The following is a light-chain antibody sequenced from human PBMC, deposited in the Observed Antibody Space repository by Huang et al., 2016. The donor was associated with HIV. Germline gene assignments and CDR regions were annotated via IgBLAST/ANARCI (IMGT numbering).Light chain of an antibody. CDR3: QQYGSSSYT. CDR1: QSVSSRY. Sequence: EIVLTQSPASLSLSPGERAMLSCGARQSVSSRYLAWFQQKPGLPPRLRSYDAAVRAPGSTDRGRGGGCGTDFTLNISRLEPEEFAVYYGQQYGSSSYTFGQGTKLEIK. V-gene: IGKV3D-20*01. CDR2: DAA. J-gene: IGKJ2*01.